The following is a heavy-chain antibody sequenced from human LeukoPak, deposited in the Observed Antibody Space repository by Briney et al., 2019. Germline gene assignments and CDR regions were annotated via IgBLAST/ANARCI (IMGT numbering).Heavy chain of an antibody. CDR2: INHSGIT. J-gene: IGHJ5*02. Sequence: SETLSLTCTVSGGSISSSSYYWGWIRQPPGKGLEWIGEINHSGITNYNPSLKSRVTISLDTSKNQFSLKLSSVTAADTAVYYCARKGGGQLVNTRRWFDPWGQGTLVTVSS. D-gene: IGHD6-6*01. CDR1: GGSISSSSYY. V-gene: IGHV4-39*07. CDR3: ARKGGGQLVNTRRWFDP.